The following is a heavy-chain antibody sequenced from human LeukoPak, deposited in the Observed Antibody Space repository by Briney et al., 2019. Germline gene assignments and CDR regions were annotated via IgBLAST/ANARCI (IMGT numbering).Heavy chain of an antibody. V-gene: IGHV4-39*01. CDR3: ASPSLPPMVRGVIITDAFDI. J-gene: IGHJ3*02. D-gene: IGHD3-10*01. CDR1: GGSISSSSYY. CDR2: IYYSGST. Sequence: PSETLSLTCTVSGGSISSSSYYWGWIRQPPGKGLEWIGSIYYSGSTYYNPSLKSRVTISVDTSKNQFSLKLSSVTAADTDVYYCASPSLPPMVRGVIITDAFDIWGQGTMVTVSS.